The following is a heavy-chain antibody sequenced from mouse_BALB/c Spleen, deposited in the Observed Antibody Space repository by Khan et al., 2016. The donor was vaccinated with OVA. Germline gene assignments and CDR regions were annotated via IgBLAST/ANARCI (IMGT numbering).Heavy chain of an antibody. CDR3: TRSGYGTFAY. V-gene: IGHV1S81*02. Sequence: VQLVESGAELVKPGASVRLSCKASGYTFTSYYIYWVKQRPAQGLEWIGEINPSNGGTNFNEKFKSKAALTVDKSSSTAYMQLSSLTSEDSAVYYCTRSGYGTFAYWGQGTLVTVSA. D-gene: IGHD2-1*01. CDR2: INPSNGGT. CDR1: GYTFTSYY. J-gene: IGHJ3*01.